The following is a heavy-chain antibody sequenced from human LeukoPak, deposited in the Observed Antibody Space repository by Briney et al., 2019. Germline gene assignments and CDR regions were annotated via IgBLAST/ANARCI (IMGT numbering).Heavy chain of an antibody. D-gene: IGHD3-10*01. V-gene: IGHV4-59*01. Sequence: SETLSLTCTVSGGSISSYYWGWIRQPPGKGLEWIGYIYYSGSTNYNPSLKSRVTISVDTSKNQFSLKLSSVTAADTAVYYCARANYYGSGSYSDAFDIWGQGTMVTVSS. J-gene: IGHJ3*02. CDR3: ARANYYGSGSYSDAFDI. CDR1: GGSISSYY. CDR2: IYYSGST.